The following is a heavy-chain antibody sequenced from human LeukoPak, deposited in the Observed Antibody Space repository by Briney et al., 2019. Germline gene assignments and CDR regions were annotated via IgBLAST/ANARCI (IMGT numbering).Heavy chain of an antibody. J-gene: IGHJ2*01. CDR1: GFTFSSYS. CDR2: ISSSSSYI. Sequence: GGSLRLSCAASGFTFSSYSMNWVRQAPGKGLEWVSSISSSSSYIYYADSVKGRFTISRDNAKNSLYLQMNSLRAEDTAVYYCARDPTKNWYFDLWGRGTLVTVSS. CDR3: ARDPTKNWYFDL. V-gene: IGHV3-21*01.